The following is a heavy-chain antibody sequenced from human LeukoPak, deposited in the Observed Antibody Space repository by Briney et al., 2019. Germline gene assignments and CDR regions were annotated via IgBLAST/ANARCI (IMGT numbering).Heavy chain of an antibody. D-gene: IGHD6-19*01. V-gene: IGHV3-23*01. CDR2: ISGRGDST. CDR3: AKGIAVAGQGFDP. Sequence: GGSLRLSCAASGFTFSSFAMSWVRQAPGKGLEWVSVISGRGDSTYYADSVKGRFTISRDNSKNTLYLQMNSLRAEDTAVYYCAKGIAVAGQGFDPWGQGTLVTVSS. J-gene: IGHJ5*02. CDR1: GFTFSSFA.